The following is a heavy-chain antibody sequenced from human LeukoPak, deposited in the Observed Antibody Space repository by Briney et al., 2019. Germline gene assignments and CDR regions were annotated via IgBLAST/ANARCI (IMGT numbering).Heavy chain of an antibody. CDR3: ARMEYSSSWYSP. CDR2: ISSSSSYT. D-gene: IGHD6-13*01. Sequence: PGGSLRLSCAASGFTLSDYYMSWIRQAPGKGLEWVSYISSSSSYTNYADSVKGRFTISRDNAKNSLYLQMNSLRAEDTAVYYCARMEYSSSWYSPWGQGTMVTVSS. CDR1: GFTLSDYY. V-gene: IGHV3-11*06. J-gene: IGHJ3*01.